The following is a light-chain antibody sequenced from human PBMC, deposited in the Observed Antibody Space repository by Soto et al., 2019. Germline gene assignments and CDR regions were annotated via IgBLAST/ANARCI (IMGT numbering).Light chain of an antibody. CDR2: DAS. V-gene: IGKV1-5*01. J-gene: IGKJ5*01. CDR3: QQYNSSWIT. CDR1: QSISSW. Sequence: DIQMTQSPSTLSASVGDRVTITCRASQSISSWLAWYQQKPGKAPKLLIYDASSLESGVPSRFSGSGSGTEFTLTISSLPPDDFETYYCQQYNSSWITFGQGTRLEIK.